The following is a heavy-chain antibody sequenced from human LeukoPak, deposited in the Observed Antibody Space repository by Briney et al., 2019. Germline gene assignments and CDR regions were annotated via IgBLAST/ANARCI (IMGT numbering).Heavy chain of an antibody. J-gene: IGHJ6*02. D-gene: IGHD3-3*01. CDR3: ARDSREELWSVWGYYYGMDV. Sequence: PGGSLRLSCAASGFTFSDYYMSWIRQAPGKGLEWVSYISSSGSTIYYADSVKGRFTISRDNAKNSLYLQMNSLRAEDTAVYYCARDSREELWSVWGYYYGMDVWGQGTTVTVSS. CDR2: ISSSGSTI. V-gene: IGHV3-11*01. CDR1: GFTFSDYY.